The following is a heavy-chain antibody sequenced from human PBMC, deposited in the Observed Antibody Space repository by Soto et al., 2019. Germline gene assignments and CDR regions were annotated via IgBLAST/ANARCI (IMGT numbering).Heavy chain of an antibody. CDR1: GFTFSSYA. Sequence: GGSLRLSCAASGFTFSSYAMHWVRQAPGKGLEWVAVISYDGSNKYYADSVKGRFTISRDNSKNTLYLQMNSLRAEDTAVYYCARDKSGGNRHFDYWGQGTLVTVSS. J-gene: IGHJ4*02. V-gene: IGHV3-30-3*01. D-gene: IGHD2-15*01. CDR3: ARDKSGGNRHFDY. CDR2: ISYDGSNK.